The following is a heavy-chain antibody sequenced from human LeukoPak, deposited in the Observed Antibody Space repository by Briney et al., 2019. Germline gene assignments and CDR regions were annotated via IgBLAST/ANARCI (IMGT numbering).Heavy chain of an antibody. CDR3: ARSGTWEGVDY. J-gene: IGHJ4*02. CDR1: GGSFSGYY. Sequence: SETLSLTCAVYGGSFSGYYWSWIRQPPGKGLEWIGEINHSGSTNYNPSLKSRVTISVDTSKNQFSLKLSSVTAADTAVYYCARSGTWEGVDYWGQGHLVTVSS. V-gene: IGHV4-34*01. CDR2: INHSGST. D-gene: IGHD1-1*01.